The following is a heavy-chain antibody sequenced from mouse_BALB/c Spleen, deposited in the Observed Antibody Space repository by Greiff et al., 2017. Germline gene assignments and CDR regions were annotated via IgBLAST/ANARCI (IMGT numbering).Heavy chain of an antibody. CDR2: IDTSDSYT. D-gene: IGHD1-1*02. CDR1: GYTFTDYW. V-gene: IGHV1-69*01. J-gene: IGHJ3*01. Sequence: QVQLQQPGAELVMPGASVKMSCTASGYTFTDYWMHWVKQRPGQGLEWIGAIDTSDSYTSYNQKFKGKATLTVDESSSTAYMQLSSLTSEDSAVYYCARELWAPFAYWGQGTLVTVSA. CDR3: ARELWAPFAY.